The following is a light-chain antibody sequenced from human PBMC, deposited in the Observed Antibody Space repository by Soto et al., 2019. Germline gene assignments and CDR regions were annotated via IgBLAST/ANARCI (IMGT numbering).Light chain of an antibody. CDR2: NND. Sequence: QSVLTQPPSASGTPGQRVTISCSGSSSNIETNLVHWYQHLPGASPRLLIYNNDQRPSGVPDRFAASKSGTSSSLTISGLRSEDVAVYYCTATDDMLTGPVFGGRTKLTVL. CDR1: SSNIETNL. J-gene: IGLJ2*01. CDR3: TATDDMLTGPV. V-gene: IGLV1-47*02.